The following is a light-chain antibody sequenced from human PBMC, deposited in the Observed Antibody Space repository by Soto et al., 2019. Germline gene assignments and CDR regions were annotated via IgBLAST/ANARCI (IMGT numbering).Light chain of an antibody. J-gene: IGKJ1*01. CDR1: QSVSRY. V-gene: IGKV3-11*01. CDR2: DAS. Sequence: EIVLTQSPATLSLSPGERATLSCRASQSVSRYLAWYQQKPGQAPRLLIYDASNRATGIPARFSGSGSGTDFTLTISSLEPDDFAGYYCQQRSSWPPWTFGQGTKVELK. CDR3: QQRSSWPPWT.